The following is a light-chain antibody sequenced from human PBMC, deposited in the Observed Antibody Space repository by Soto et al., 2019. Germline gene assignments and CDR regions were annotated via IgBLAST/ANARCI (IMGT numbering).Light chain of an antibody. CDR2: KAS. J-gene: IGKJ1*01. CDR3: QQYNTYWT. V-gene: IGKV1-5*03. Sequence: DIQMTQSPSTLSASVGDRVTITCRASERISTWLAWYQQKPGKAPKLLIYKASNMQSGVPSRFSGSGSGTEFTLTISSLQHDDFATYYRQQYNTYWTFGQGTKVEIK. CDR1: ERISTW.